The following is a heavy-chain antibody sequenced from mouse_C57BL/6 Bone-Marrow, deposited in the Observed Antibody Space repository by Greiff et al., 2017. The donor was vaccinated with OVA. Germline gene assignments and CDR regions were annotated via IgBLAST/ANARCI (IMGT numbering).Heavy chain of an antibody. D-gene: IGHD1-1*01. CDR3: AGSSYWYFDV. J-gene: IGHJ1*03. V-gene: IGHV1-64*01. CDR2: IHPNSGST. Sequence: QVQLQQPGAELVKPGASVKLSCKASGYTFTSYWMHWVKQRPGQGLEWIGMIHPNSGSTNYDEKFKSKATLTVDKSSSTAYMQLSSLTSEDSAVYYCAGSSYWYFDVWGTGTTVTVSS. CDR1: GYTFTSYW.